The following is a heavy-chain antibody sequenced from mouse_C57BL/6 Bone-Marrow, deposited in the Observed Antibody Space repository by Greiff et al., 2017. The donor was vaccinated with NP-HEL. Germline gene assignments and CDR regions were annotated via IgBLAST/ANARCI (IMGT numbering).Heavy chain of an antibody. CDR1: GYTFTSYW. V-gene: IGHV1-5*01. CDR3: TRHPYYGSSYGAY. D-gene: IGHD1-1*01. Sequence: VQLQQSGTVLARPGASVKMSCKTSGYTFTSYWMHWVKQRPGQGLEWIGAIYPGNSGTSYNQKFKGKAKLTAVTSASTAYMELSSLTNEDSAVYYCTRHPYYGSSYGAYWGQGTLVTVSA. CDR2: IYPGNSGT. J-gene: IGHJ3*01.